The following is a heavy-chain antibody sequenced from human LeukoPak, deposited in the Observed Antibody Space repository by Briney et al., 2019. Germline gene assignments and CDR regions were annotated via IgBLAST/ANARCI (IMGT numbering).Heavy chain of an antibody. V-gene: IGHV1-46*01. CDR2: INPSGGST. J-gene: IGHJ6*03. D-gene: IGHD3-22*01. CDR3: ARAVESRYYDSSGYYSGYYMDV. CDR1: GYTFTSYY. Sequence: GASVTVSCKASGYTFTSYYMHWVRQAPGQGLEWMGIINPSGGSTSYAQKFQGRVTMTRDTSTSTVYMELSSLRSEDTAVYYCARAVESRYYDSSGYYSGYYMDVWGKGTTVTVSS.